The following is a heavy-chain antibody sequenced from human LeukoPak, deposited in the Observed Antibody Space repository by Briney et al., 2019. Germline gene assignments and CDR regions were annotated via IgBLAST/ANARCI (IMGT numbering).Heavy chain of an antibody. CDR2: IGEDGTEK. D-gene: IGHD5-12*01. Sequence: PGGSLRLSCTASGFTFSGSWMTWVRQTPGKGLEWVANIGEDGTEKNYVDSVKGRFTISRDNAKNSLFLQMNSLRAEDTAVYYCAKDPGGYEFFDYWGQGALVTVSS. CDR3: AKDPGGYEFFDY. J-gene: IGHJ4*02. CDR1: GFTFSGSW. V-gene: IGHV3-7*01.